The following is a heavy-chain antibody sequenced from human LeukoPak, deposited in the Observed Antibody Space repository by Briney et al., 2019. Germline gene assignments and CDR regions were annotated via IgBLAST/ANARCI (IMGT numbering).Heavy chain of an antibody. J-gene: IGHJ6*03. CDR1: GYTFTSYG. CDR2: ISAYNGNT. D-gene: IGHD7-27*01. Sequence: WASVKVSCKASGYTFTSYGISWVRQAPGQGLEWMGWISAYNGNTNYAQKLQGRVTMTTDTSTSTAYMELRSLRSDDTAVYYCARDLGYYYYYYMDVWGKGPRSPSP. CDR3: ARDLGYYYYYYMDV. V-gene: IGHV1-18*01.